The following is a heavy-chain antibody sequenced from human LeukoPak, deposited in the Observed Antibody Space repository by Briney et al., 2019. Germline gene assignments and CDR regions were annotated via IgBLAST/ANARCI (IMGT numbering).Heavy chain of an antibody. V-gene: IGHV1-24*01. J-gene: IGHJ5*01. CDR2: FDPEDGET. CDR1: GYTLTELS. D-gene: IGHD1-1*01. Sequence: ASVKVSCKVSGYTLTELSMHWVRQAPGKGLEWMGGFDPEDGETIYAQKFQGRVTMTEDTSTDTAYMELSSLRSEDTAVYSCATSAGPNWNRRPGTYFDSWGHGALVTVSS. CDR3: ATSAGPNWNRRPGTYFDS.